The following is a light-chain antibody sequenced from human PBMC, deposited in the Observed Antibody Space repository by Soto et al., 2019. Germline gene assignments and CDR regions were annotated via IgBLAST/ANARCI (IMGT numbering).Light chain of an antibody. CDR1: SSNIGSGYD. J-gene: IGLJ3*02. CDR3: QSYDSSLSDWV. V-gene: IGLV1-40*01. Sequence: QSVLTQPPSVSGAPGQRVTISCTGSSSNIGSGYDVHVYQQLPGTAPKLLIYGNTNRPSGVPDRFYGSKSGTSASLAITGLQAEDEADYYCQSYDSSLSDWVFGGGTQLTVL. CDR2: GNT.